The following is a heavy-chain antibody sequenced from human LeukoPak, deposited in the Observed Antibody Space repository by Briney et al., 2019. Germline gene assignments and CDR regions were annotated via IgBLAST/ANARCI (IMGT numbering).Heavy chain of an antibody. V-gene: IGHV4-39*07. CDR2: IYYSGST. D-gene: IGHD5-24*01. Sequence: SETLSLTCTVSGGSISSSSYYWGWIRQPPGKGLEWIGSIYYSGSTYYNPSLKSRVTISVDTSKNQFSLKLSSVTAADTVVYYCARGEEEMAIDYWGQGTLVTVSS. J-gene: IGHJ4*02. CDR3: ARGEEEMAIDY. CDR1: GGSISSSSYY.